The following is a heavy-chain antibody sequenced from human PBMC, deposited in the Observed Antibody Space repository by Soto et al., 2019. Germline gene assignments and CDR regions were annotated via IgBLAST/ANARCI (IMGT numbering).Heavy chain of an antibody. J-gene: IGHJ4*02. Sequence: EVQLLESGGGLVQPGGSLRLSCAASGFTFSSYAMSWVRQAPGKGLEWVSAISGSGGSTYYADSVKGRFTISRDNSKNTLYLQMTSLRAEDTAVYYCGKEVRPYYDILTGWGYWGQGTLVTVSS. CDR2: ISGSGGST. CDR1: GFTFSSYA. V-gene: IGHV3-23*01. CDR3: GKEVRPYYDILTGWGY. D-gene: IGHD3-9*01.